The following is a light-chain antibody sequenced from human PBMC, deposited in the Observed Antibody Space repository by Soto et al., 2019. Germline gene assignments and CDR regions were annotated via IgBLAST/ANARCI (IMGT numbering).Light chain of an antibody. J-gene: IGLJ2*01. CDR2: EDN. V-gene: IGLV6-57*04. Sequence: NFKLTQPHSVSESPGKTVTISCTRSSGSIASNYVQWYQQRPGSAPTTVIYEDNQRPSGVPDRFSGSIDSSSNSASLTISGLKTEDEADYYCQSYDSSNVVFGGGTKLTVL. CDR3: QSYDSSNVV. CDR1: SGSIASNY.